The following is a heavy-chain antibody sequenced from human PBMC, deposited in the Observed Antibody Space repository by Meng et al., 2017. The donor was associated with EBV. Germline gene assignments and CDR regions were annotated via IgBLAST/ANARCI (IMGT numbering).Heavy chain of an antibody. CDR2: IYHSGST. J-gene: IGHJ4*02. CDR1: GGSISSSNW. D-gene: IGHD3-22*01. Sequence: VQLQASGPVLVKPSGPLSLTCAVSGGSISSSNWWSWVRQPPGKGLEWIGEIYHSGSTNYNPSLKSRVTISVDKSKNQFSLKLSSVTAADTAVYYCARRSLDYYDSSGFDYWGQGTLVTVSS. V-gene: IGHV4-4*02. CDR3: ARRSLDYYDSSGFDY.